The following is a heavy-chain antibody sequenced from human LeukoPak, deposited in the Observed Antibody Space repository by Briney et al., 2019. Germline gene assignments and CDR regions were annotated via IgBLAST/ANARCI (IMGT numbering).Heavy chain of an antibody. V-gene: IGHV4-34*01. J-gene: IGHJ4*02. CDR2: INHSGST. D-gene: IGHD2-2*01. CDR1: GGSFSGYY. Sequence: SETLSLTCAVYGGSFSGYYWSWIRQPPGKGLEWIGEINHSGSTNYNPSLKSRVTISVDTSKNQFSLKLSSVTAADTAVYYCARRVRCSSTSCYTYYFDYWGQGTLVTVSS. CDR3: ARRVRCSSTSCYTYYFDY.